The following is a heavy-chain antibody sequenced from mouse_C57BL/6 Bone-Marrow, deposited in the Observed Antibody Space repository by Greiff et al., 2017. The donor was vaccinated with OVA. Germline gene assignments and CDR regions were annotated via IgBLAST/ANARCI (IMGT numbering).Heavy chain of an antibody. Sequence: EVQVVESGPGMVKPSQSLSLTCTVTGYSITSGYDWHWIRHFPGNKLEWMGYISYSGSTNYNPSLKSRISITHDTSKNHFFLKLNSVTTEDTATYYCAREGIYPAWFAYWGQGTLVTVSA. D-gene: IGHD2-1*01. CDR2: ISYSGST. J-gene: IGHJ3*01. CDR3: AREGIYPAWFAY. V-gene: IGHV3-1*01. CDR1: GYSITSGYD.